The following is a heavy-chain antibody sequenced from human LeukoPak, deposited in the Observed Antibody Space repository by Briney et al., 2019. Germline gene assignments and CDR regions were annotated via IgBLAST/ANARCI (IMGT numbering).Heavy chain of an antibody. J-gene: IGHJ5*02. V-gene: IGHV4-59*12. CDR3: ARSPQNYFDP. CDR1: GGSISNYY. CDR2: VYDTGST. D-gene: IGHD1-7*01. Sequence: SETLSLTCTVSGGSISNYYWSWFRQPPGKGLEWIGYVYDTGSTIYNPSLKSRVTISVDTSKNQFSLKLNSVTAADTAVYYCARSPQNYFDPWGQGTLVTVSS.